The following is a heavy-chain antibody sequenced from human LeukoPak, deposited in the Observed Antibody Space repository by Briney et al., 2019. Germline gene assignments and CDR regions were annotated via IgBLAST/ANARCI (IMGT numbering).Heavy chain of an antibody. CDR3: ARVTMVGGFDP. J-gene: IGHJ5*02. CDR1: GGSISRSSYY. Sequence: SETLSLTCTVSGGSISRSSYYWGWIRQPPGKGLEWIGSIYYSGSTYYNPSLKSRVTISLDTFKNQFSLKLSSVTAADTAVYYCARVTMVGGFDPWGQGTLVTVSS. D-gene: IGHD3-10*01. CDR2: IYYSGST. V-gene: IGHV4-39*07.